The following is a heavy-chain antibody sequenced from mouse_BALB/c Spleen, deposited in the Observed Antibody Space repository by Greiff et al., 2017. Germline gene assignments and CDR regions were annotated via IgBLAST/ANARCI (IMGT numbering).Heavy chain of an antibody. CDR3: AREGGYGYAMDY. CDR2: INSNGGST. Sequence: EVQVVESGGGLVQPGGSLKLSCAASGFTFSSYGMSWVRQTPDKRLELVATINSNGGSTYYPDSVKGRFTISRDNAKNTLYLQMSSLKSEDTAMYYCAREGGYGYAMDYWGQGTSVTVSS. J-gene: IGHJ4*01. V-gene: IGHV5-6-3*01. D-gene: IGHD2-2*01. CDR1: GFTFSSYG.